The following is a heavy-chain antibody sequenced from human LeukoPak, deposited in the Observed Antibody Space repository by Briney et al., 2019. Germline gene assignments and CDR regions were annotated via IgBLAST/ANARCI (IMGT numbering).Heavy chain of an antibody. J-gene: IGHJ6*02. Sequence: ASVKVSCKASGYTFTGYYMHWVRQAPGQGLEWMGWINPNSGGTNYAQKFQGRVTMTRDTSISTAHMELSRLRSDDTAVYYCARDTAMVRYYYYGMDVWGQGTTVTVSS. CDR2: INPNSGGT. D-gene: IGHD5-18*01. CDR3: ARDTAMVRYYYYGMDV. V-gene: IGHV1-2*02. CDR1: GYTFTGYY.